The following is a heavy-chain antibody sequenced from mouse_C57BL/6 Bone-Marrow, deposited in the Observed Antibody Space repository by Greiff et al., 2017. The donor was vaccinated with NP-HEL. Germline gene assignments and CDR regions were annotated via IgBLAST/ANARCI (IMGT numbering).Heavy chain of an antibody. CDR1: GFNIKDDY. CDR3: TMRFITTVVADY. J-gene: IGHJ2*01. V-gene: IGHV14-4*01. CDR2: IDPENGDT. D-gene: IGHD1-1*01. Sequence: VQLQQSGAELVRPGASVKLSCTASGFNIKDDYMHWVKQRPEQGLEWIGWIDPENGDTEYASKFQGKATITADTSSNTAYLQLSSLTSEDTAVYYCTMRFITTVVADYWGQGTTLTVSS.